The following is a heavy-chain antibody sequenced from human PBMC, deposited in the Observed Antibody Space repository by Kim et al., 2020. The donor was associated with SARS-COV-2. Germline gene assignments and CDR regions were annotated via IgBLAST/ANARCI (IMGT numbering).Heavy chain of an antibody. D-gene: IGHD6-13*01. Sequence: GGSLRLSCTASGFTFGDYAMSWFRQAPGKGLEWVGFIRSKAYGGKTEYAASVKGRFTISRDDSKSIAYLQMNSLKTEDTAVYYCTRAVAAAGIEWFDPWGQGTLVTVSS. J-gene: IGHJ5*02. CDR3: TRAVAAAGIEWFDP. CDR1: GFTFGDYA. CDR2: IRSKAYGGKT. V-gene: IGHV3-49*03.